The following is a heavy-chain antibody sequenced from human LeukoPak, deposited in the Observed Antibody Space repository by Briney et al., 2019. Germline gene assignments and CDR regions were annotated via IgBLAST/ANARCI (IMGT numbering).Heavy chain of an antibody. Sequence: PGGSLRLSCAGYGFTVRTYAMGLVGQAPGQGLEWVSAISGSGGSTYYADSVKGRFTITRDNSNNTLYLQMNSLRHNDTAVFYYAKDQEGYSYDSSGYFPWDYWGQGTLVTVSS. CDR3: AKDQEGYSYDSSGYFPWDY. V-gene: IGHV3-23*01. J-gene: IGHJ4*02. D-gene: IGHD3-22*01. CDR1: GFTVRTYA. CDR2: ISGSGGST.